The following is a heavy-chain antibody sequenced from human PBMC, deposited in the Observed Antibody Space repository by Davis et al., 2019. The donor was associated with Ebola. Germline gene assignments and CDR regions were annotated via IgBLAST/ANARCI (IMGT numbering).Heavy chain of an antibody. Sequence: GESLKISCSASGFTFSSYAMHWVRQAPGKGLEYVSAISSNGGSTYYADSVKGRFTISRDNSKNTLYLQMSSLRAEDTAVYYCVKDGPNYDFWSAYYYYMDVWGKGTTVTVSS. CDR3: VKDGPNYDFWSAYYYYMDV. J-gene: IGHJ6*03. D-gene: IGHD3-3*01. CDR1: GFTFSSYA. CDR2: ISSNGGST. V-gene: IGHV3-64D*06.